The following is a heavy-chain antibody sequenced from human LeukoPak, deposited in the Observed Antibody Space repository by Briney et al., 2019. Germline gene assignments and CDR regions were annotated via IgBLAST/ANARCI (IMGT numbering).Heavy chain of an antibody. CDR2: IIPILGIA. D-gene: IGHD5-24*01. CDR3: ARDSLVEIATILPFDY. Sequence: SVKVSCKASGGTFSSYAISWVRQAPGQELVWMGRIIPILGIANYAQKFQGRVTITADKSTSTAYMELSSLRSEDTAVYYCARDSLVEIATILPFDYWGQGTLVTVSS. J-gene: IGHJ4*02. CDR1: GGTFSSYA. V-gene: IGHV1-69*04.